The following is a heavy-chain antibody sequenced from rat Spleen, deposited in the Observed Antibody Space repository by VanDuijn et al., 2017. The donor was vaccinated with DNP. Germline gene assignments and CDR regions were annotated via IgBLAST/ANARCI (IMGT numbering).Heavy chain of an antibody. CDR2: ISYFGDNT. CDR3: ARHVSGIPYWYFDF. V-gene: IGHV5-22*01. D-gene: IGHD1-6*01. J-gene: IGHJ1*01. CDR1: GFTFSDYY. Sequence: EVQLEESGGGLVQPGRSLKLSCAASGFTFSDYYMAWVRQAPTKGLELVAYISYFGDNTYSGDSVKGRFTISRDNAKSTLYLQMDSLRSEDTATYYCARHVSGIPYWYFDFWGPGTMVVVSS.